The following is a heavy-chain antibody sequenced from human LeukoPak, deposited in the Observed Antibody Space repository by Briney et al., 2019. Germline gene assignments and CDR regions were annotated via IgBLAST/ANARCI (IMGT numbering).Heavy chain of an antibody. CDR2: INHSGST. J-gene: IGHJ4*02. CDR3: ARAQVGATLGFDY. CDR1: GGSFSGYY. V-gene: IGHV4-34*01. Sequence: SETLSLTCAVYGGSFSGYYWSWIRQPPGKGLEWIGEINHSGSTNYNSSLKSRVTISVDTSKNQFSLNLISVTAADTAMYYCARAQVGATLGFDYWGQGTLVTVSS. D-gene: IGHD1-26*01.